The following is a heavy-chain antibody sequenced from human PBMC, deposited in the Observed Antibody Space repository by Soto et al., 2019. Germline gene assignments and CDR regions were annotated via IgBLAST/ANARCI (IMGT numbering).Heavy chain of an antibody. V-gene: IGHV3-49*04. CDR2: IRSKAYGGIP. CDR1: GFSFGDYA. CDR3: GRSFLDGPDY. J-gene: IGHJ4*02. D-gene: IGHD2-2*03. Sequence: GGSLRLSCTVSGFSFGDYAVNWARQAPGKGLEWVGFIRSKAYGGIPEYAAPVKGRFTISRDDSKIIAYLQMNSLKTDDTGVYYCGRSFLDGPDYWGQGTLVTVSS.